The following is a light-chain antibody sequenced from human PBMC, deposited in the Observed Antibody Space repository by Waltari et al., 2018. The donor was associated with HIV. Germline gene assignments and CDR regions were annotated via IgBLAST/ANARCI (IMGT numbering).Light chain of an antibody. Sequence: QSVLTQPPSVSGAPGQRVTISCTGSSSNIGAGYDVPWYQHLPGTAPKLLIYGNSNRPSGVPDRFSGSKSGTSASLAITGLQAEDEADYYCQSYDSSLSGGDVVFGGWTKLTVL. CDR2: GNS. CDR3: QSYDSSLSGGDVV. J-gene: IGLJ2*01. CDR1: SSNIGAGYD. V-gene: IGLV1-40*01.